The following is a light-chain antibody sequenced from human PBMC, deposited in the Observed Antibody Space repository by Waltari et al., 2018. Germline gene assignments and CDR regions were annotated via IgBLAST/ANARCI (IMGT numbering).Light chain of an antibody. CDR3: AAWDDSLSGVV. CDR1: SSNIGSNY. V-gene: IGLV1-47*01. CDR2: RNN. J-gene: IGLJ2*01. Sequence: QSVLTQPPSASGTPGQRVTISCSGSSSNIGSNYVYWYQQPPGTAPKLPIYRNNPRPSGVPGRFSGSKSGPSASLAISGLRSEDEADYYCAAWDDSLSGVVFGGGTKLTVL.